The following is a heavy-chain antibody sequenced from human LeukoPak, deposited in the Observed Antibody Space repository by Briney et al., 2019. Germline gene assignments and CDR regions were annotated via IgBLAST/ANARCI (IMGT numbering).Heavy chain of an antibody. CDR3: AGAWGYSFEPLKNWFDP. D-gene: IGHD6-13*01. V-gene: IGHV1-2*02. CDR1: GYTFTGYY. CDR2: INPNSGGT. J-gene: IGHJ5*02. Sequence: ASVKVSCKASGYTFTGYYMHWVRQAPGQGLEWMGWINPNSGGTNYAQKFQGRVTMTRDTSISTAYMELSRLRSDDTAVYYCAGAWGYSFEPLKNWFDPWGQGTLVTVSS.